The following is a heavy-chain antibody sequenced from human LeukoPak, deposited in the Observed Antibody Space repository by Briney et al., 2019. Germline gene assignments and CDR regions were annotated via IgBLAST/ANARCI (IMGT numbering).Heavy chain of an antibody. J-gene: IGHJ3*02. CDR1: GGSFSGYY. D-gene: IGHD6-19*01. CDR3: ARALGYSSGWYALGGAFDI. Sequence: PSETLSLTCAVYGGSFSGYYWSWIRQPPGKGLEWIGEINHSGSTNYNPSLKSRVTISVDTSKNQFSLKLSSVTAADTAVHYCARALGYSSGWYALGGAFDIWGQGTMVTVSS. V-gene: IGHV4-34*01. CDR2: INHSGST.